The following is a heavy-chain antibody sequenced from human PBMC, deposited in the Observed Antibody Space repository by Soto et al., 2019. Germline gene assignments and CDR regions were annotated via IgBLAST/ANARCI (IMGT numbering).Heavy chain of an antibody. D-gene: IGHD3-10*01. J-gene: IGHJ4*02. CDR3: ARDVSVMTSVFGF. CDR2: ITPMIGTT. CDR1: GGTFYTYA. V-gene: IGHV1-69*01. Sequence: QVHLVQSGSEVKSPGSSVRVSCRASGGTFYTYAFTWVRQAPGQGLEWMGGITPMIGTTKYAQKFHGRVTFSADESASTAYMELSNPRSDDTAVYYCARDVSVMTSVFGFWGQGTLITVS.